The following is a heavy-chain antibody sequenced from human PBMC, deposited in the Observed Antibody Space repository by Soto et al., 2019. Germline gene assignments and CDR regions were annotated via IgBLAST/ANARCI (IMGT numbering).Heavy chain of an antibody. J-gene: IGHJ6*02. CDR2: ISPYTGNT. Sequence: QVQLVQSGDEVKKPGASVMVSCKASGYIFVNYGIAWVRQAPRQGLEWMGWISPYTGNTHSASKVQGRLTMTTDTATSTAYMDLGSLTSDDTAVYYCVMVDNYVTPTPQDVWGQGTTVTVSS. CDR3: VMVDNYVTPTPQDV. D-gene: IGHD3-16*01. V-gene: IGHV1-18*01. CDR1: GYIFVNYG.